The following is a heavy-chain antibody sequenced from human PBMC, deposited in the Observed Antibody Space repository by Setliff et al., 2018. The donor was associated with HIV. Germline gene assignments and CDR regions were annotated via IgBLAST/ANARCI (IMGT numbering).Heavy chain of an antibody. CDR2: ISMSSHTSV. D-gene: IGHD4-17*01. J-gene: IGHJ4*02. CDR1: GFTFGDYA. Sequence: LRLSCTASGFTFGDYAMSWVRQAPGKGLEWVSYISMSSHTSVIYSDSVKGRFTISRDNARNSFYLQMNSLRVDDTAVYFCARGQTSVTLQFDHWGQGTLVTVSS. CDR3: ARGQTSVTLQFDH. V-gene: IGHV3-11*06.